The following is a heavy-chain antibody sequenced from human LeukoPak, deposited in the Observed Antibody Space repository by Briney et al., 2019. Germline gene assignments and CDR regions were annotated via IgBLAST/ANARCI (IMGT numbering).Heavy chain of an antibody. CDR2: ITSDRNII. D-gene: IGHD3-3*01. Sequence: PGGSLRLSCAASGFDFSVYSMNWVRQAPGKGLEWISYITSDRNIIYYADSVRGRFTISRDNAKKSVYLELSNLRADDTAMYYCARSTEWFADYWGQGTLVTVSS. J-gene: IGHJ4*02. V-gene: IGHV3-48*01. CDR1: GFDFSVYS. CDR3: ARSTEWFADY.